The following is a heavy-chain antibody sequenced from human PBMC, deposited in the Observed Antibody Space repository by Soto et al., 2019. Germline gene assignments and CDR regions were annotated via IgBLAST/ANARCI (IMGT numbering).Heavy chain of an antibody. J-gene: IGHJ4*02. CDR2: IYYSGST. D-gene: IGHD3-16*02. V-gene: IGHV4-59*08. CDR3: ARRHGYTFDY. CDR1: GGSISGYY. Sequence: SQTLSLTCTVSGGSISGYYWGWIRQPPGKGLEWIGYIYYSGSTNYNPSLKSRVTISVDTSKNQFSLKLSSVTAADTAVYYCARRHGYTFDYWGQGTLVTVSS.